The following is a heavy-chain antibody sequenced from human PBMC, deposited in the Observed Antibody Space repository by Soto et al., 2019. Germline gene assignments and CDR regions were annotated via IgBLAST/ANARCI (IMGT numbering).Heavy chain of an antibody. CDR2: IKQDGSEK. D-gene: IGHD4-17*01. CDR3: GNVAYGDGMAY. Sequence: EVQLVESGGGLVQRGGSLRLSCAVSGFTFSSYWMSWVRQAPGKGLEWVANIKQDGSEKYYVDSVKGRFTIFRDNAKNSVFLLMNSLRDEDTAIYYCGNVAYGDGMAYWGRGTLVTVSA. J-gene: IGHJ4*02. CDR1: GFTFSSYW. V-gene: IGHV3-7*03.